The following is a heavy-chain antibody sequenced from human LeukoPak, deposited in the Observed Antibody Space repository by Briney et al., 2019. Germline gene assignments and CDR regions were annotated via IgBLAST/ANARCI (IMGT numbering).Heavy chain of an antibody. CDR1: GFTFSDYN. V-gene: IGHV3-48*02. J-gene: IGHJ4*02. D-gene: IGHD3-22*01. Sequence: GGSLRLSCAASGFTFSDYNMNWVRQAPGKGLERLSYISSGGSTIYYADSVKGRFAISRDNAKNSLYLQMSSLRDEDTAVYYCAREPPGNYDGTGYYYAHFDYWGQGTLVTVSS. CDR2: ISSGGSTI. CDR3: AREPPGNYDGTGYYYAHFDY.